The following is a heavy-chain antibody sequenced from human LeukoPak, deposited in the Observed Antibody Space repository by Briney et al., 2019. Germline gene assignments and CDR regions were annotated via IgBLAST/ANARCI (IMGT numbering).Heavy chain of an antibody. Sequence: ASVKVSCEASGDTFTSYDVKWVRQATGQGREWMGWMNPNSGNTGYAQKFQGRVTMTRNTSINTAYMEVSSLRSEDTAVYYCVRTAGIFWSGAYYFDSWGQGTLVTVSS. J-gene: IGHJ4*02. V-gene: IGHV1-8*01. CDR2: MNPNSGNT. CDR3: VRTAGIFWSGAYYFDS. D-gene: IGHD3-3*01. CDR1: GDTFTSYD.